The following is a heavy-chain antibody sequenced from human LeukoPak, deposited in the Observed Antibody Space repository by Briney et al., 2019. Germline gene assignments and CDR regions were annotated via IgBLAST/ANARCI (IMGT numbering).Heavy chain of an antibody. CDR2: IHSSGST. V-gene: IGHV4-30-4*01. D-gene: IGHD4-17*01. Sequence: PSETLSLTCTVSGGSISSWDYYWSWLRQPPGKGLEWIGYIHSSGSTYYNPSLKSRVTISVDKSKNQFSLRLSSVTAADTAVYYCATKPNGDYYFDYWGQGTLVTVSS. J-gene: IGHJ4*02. CDR3: ATKPNGDYYFDY. CDR1: GGSISSWDYY.